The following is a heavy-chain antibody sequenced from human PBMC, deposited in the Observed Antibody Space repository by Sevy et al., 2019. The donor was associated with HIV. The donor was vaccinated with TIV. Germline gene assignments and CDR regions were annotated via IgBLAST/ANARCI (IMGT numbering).Heavy chain of an antibody. V-gene: IGHV1-24*01. CDR1: GYALTQLS. Sequence: ASVKVSCKVSGYALTQLSMHWVRQATGKGLEWMGSFDPEDGETLYAQKFQGRVTMTEDTSTDTAYMELRSLRSEDTAVYYCATTNDYYDSSGSPFDYWGQGTLVTVSS. CDR2: FDPEDGET. CDR3: ATTNDYYDSSGSPFDY. J-gene: IGHJ4*02. D-gene: IGHD3-22*01.